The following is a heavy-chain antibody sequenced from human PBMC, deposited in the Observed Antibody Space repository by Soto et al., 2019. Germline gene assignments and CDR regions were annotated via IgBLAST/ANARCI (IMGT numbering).Heavy chain of an antibody. V-gene: IGHV1-2*02. CDR3: GRGRSGQLVVFY. Sequence: ASVKVSCKASGYTFTGHYIHWVRQAPGQGPEWMGEIGPASGDTRYAQKLQGRVTMTRDTSITTVYMELNNLSPDDTAVYYCGRGRSGQLVVFYWGQGTPVTVSS. J-gene: IGHJ4*02. CDR1: GYTFTGHY. CDR2: IGPASGDT. D-gene: IGHD3-10*01.